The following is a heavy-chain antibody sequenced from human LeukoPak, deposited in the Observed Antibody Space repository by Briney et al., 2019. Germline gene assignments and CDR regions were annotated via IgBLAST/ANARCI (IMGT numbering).Heavy chain of an antibody. V-gene: IGHV4-34*01. D-gene: IGHD5-12*01. CDR1: GGSFSGYC. CDR2: INHSGST. Sequence: SETLSLTCAVYGGSFSGYCWSWIRQPPGKGLEWIGEINHSGSTNYNPSLKSRVTISVDTSKNQFSLKLSSVTAADTAVYYCARRNDGYNYGRGYYFDYWGQGTLVTVSS. J-gene: IGHJ4*02. CDR3: ARRNDGYNYGRGYYFDY.